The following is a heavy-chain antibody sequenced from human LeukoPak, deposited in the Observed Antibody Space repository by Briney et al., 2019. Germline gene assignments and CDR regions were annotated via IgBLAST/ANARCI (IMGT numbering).Heavy chain of an antibody. CDR3: AKDRSGYVDS. Sequence: GGSLRLSCAASGFTFSSYAMSWVRQAPGKGLEWVSLISGDGTYYADSVKGRFTISRDNSKNSLFLQMNSLRTEDTALYYCAKDRSGYVDSWGQGTLVIV. D-gene: IGHD1-26*01. CDR1: GFTFSSYA. J-gene: IGHJ4*02. CDR2: ISGDGT. V-gene: IGHV3-43*02.